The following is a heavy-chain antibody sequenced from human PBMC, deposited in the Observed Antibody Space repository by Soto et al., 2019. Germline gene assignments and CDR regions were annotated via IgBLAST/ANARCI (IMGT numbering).Heavy chain of an antibody. CDR1: GGTFSSYA. CDR3: ARAMVAARPSPSPGYYYYGMDV. Sequence: SVKVSCKASGGTFSSYAISWVRQAPGQGLEWMGGIIPIFGTANYAQKFQGRVTITADESTSTAYMELSSLRSEDTAVYYCARAMVAARPSPSPGYYYYGMDVWGQGTTVTVS. J-gene: IGHJ6*02. D-gene: IGHD6-6*01. V-gene: IGHV1-69*13. CDR2: IIPIFGTA.